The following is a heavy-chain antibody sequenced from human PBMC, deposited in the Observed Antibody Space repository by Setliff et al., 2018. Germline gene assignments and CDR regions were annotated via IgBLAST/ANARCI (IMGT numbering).Heavy chain of an antibody. CDR1: GYTFSSYA. Sequence: SVKVSCKASGYTFSSYAISWVRQAPGQGLEWMGRIIPIFGTANYAQKFQGRVTITADESTSTAYMELSSLRSEDTAVYYCARVSRTIVAARGFDYWGQGTLVTVSS. V-gene: IGHV1-69*13. D-gene: IGHD1-26*01. CDR3: ARVSRTIVAARGFDY. J-gene: IGHJ4*02. CDR2: IIPIFGTA.